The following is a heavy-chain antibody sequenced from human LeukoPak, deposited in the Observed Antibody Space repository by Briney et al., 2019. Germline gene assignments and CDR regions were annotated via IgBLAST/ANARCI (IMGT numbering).Heavy chain of an antibody. CDR3: AKSIASAGTNSCYYMDV. J-gene: IGHJ6*03. V-gene: IGHV4-38-2*02. CDR2: IFHSGTT. D-gene: IGHD6-13*01. Sequence: SETLSLTCTVSGYSISTGYYWGWIRQSPEKGLGWIGSIFHSGTTYYNPSLKSRVTLSVDTSKNQFSLRLSSVTAADTAVYFCAKSIASAGTNSCYYMDVWGKGTTVTVSS. CDR1: GYSISTGYY.